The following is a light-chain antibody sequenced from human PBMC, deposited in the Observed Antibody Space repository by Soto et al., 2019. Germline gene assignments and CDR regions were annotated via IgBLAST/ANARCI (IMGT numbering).Light chain of an antibody. CDR3: HRTYKAPPKC. CDR2: SAS. V-gene: IGKV1-27*01. Sequence: DIQLTQSPSSLSASVGNRVTITCRVSQGITSHLNWYRQKPGTVPKLLIYSASNLQSGVPFRFSGSRSGTDFTVTIISLQADDVATHYWHRTYKAPPKCFGGGTKVEIK. CDR1: QGITSH. J-gene: IGKJ4*01.